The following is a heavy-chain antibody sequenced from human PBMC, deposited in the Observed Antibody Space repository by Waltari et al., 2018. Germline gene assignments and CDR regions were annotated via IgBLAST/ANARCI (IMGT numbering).Heavy chain of an antibody. CDR1: GGSISSGSYY. J-gene: IGHJ4*02. Sequence: QVQLQESGPGLVKPSQTLSLTCTVSGGSISSGSYYWSWIRQPAGKGLEWIGRIYTSGSTNSNPSLKSRVTISVDTSKNQFSLKLSSVTAADTAVYYCARARQLATLDYWGQGTLVTVSS. D-gene: IGHD6-13*01. V-gene: IGHV4-61*02. CDR3: ARARQLATLDY. CDR2: IYTSGST.